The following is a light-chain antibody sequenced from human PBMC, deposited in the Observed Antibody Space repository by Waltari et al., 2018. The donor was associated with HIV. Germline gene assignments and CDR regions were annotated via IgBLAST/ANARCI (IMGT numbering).Light chain of an antibody. CDR1: QRVRY. V-gene: IGKV3-11*01. CDR2: EAS. Sequence: ELVLSQSPATLSLSPGERATLSCRASQRVRYLAWYQQKPGQAPRLLIYEASNRATGIPTRFRGSGSGTDFTLTISSLEPEDFAVYYCQQRTIWPITFVQGTRLEIK. J-gene: IGKJ5*01. CDR3: QQRTIWPIT.